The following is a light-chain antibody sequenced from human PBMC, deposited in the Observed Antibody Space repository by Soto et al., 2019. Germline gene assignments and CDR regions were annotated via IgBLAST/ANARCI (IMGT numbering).Light chain of an antibody. J-gene: IGKJ2*01. V-gene: IGKV3-15*01. Sequence: IVMTQSPATLSVSPGARATLSCRASQSVSSNLARYQQKPGQAPRLLIYGASTRATGIPARFSGSGAGTEFTLSISSLQSEDFAVYYWQQYNNWPPYTFGQGTKLEIK. CDR3: QQYNNWPPYT. CDR2: GAS. CDR1: QSVSSN.